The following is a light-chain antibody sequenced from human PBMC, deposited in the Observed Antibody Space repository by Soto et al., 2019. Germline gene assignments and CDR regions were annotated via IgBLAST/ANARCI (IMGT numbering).Light chain of an antibody. V-gene: IGLV4-69*01. J-gene: IGLJ2*01. Sequence: QSVLTQSPSASASLGASVKLTCTLSSGHSSYAIAWHQQQPEKGPRYLMKLNSDGSHSKGDGIPDRFSGSSPGAERYLTISSLQSEDEADYYCQTWGTGIRVVFGGGTQLTVL. CDR1: SGHSSYA. CDR3: QTWGTGIRVV. CDR2: LNSDGSH.